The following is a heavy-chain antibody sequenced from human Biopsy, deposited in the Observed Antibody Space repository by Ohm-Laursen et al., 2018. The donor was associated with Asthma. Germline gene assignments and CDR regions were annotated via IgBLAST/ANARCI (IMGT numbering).Heavy chain of an antibody. D-gene: IGHD6-13*01. J-gene: IGHJ6*02. Sequence: PSQTLSLTCGLSSGSGGYMRSGNYYWGWIRQPPGKGLEWIGSIYYSGTTYYNPSLESRVTVSADTSKNQFSLKLTSVTAADTAVFYCVRGSSSWHHGPFHYYYGLDVWGQGTTVTVSS. V-gene: IGHV4-39*01. CDR1: GGYMRSGNYY. CDR2: IYYSGTT. CDR3: VRGSSSWHHGPFHYYYGLDV.